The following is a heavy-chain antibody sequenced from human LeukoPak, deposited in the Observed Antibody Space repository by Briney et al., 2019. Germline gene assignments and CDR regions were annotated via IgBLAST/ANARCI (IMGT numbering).Heavy chain of an antibody. CDR1: GFTFSSHA. Sequence: GGSLRLSCAASGFTFSSHAMSWVGQAPGKGGDGVAVISGSGSTTEYADSVKGRFTFSRDNSKKTVYMQMNSLRAEDTAVYYCAKRSAYCSTISCYHLYDYWGQGTLVTVSS. CDR3: AKRSAYCSTISCYHLYDY. CDR2: ISGSGSTT. D-gene: IGHD2-2*01. V-gene: IGHV3-23*01. J-gene: IGHJ4*02.